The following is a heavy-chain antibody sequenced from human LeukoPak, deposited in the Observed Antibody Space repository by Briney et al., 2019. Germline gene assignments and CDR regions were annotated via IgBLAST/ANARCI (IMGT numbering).Heavy chain of an antibody. Sequence: GGSLRLSCAASGFTFSSYSMNWVRQAPGKGLEWVSSISSSSSYIYYAGSVKGRFTISRDNAKNSLYLQMNSLRAEDTAVYYCARVRGAYGMDVWGQGTTVTVSS. V-gene: IGHV3-21*01. D-gene: IGHD5-24*01. CDR2: ISSSSSYI. CDR3: ARVRGAYGMDV. J-gene: IGHJ6*02. CDR1: GFTFSSYS.